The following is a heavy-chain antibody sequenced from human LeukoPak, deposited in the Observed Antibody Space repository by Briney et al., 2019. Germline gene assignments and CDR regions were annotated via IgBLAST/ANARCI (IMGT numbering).Heavy chain of an antibody. CDR2: ISYDGSNK. D-gene: IGHD6-13*01. CDR1: GFTFSSYA. Sequence: PGRSLRLSCAASGFTFSSYAMHWVRQAPGKGLEWVAVISYDGSNKYYADSVKGRFTISRDNSKDTLYLQMNSLRAEDTAVYYCARVRYSKYYYYGMDVWGQGTTVTVSS. J-gene: IGHJ6*02. V-gene: IGHV3-30*04. CDR3: ARVRYSKYYYYGMDV.